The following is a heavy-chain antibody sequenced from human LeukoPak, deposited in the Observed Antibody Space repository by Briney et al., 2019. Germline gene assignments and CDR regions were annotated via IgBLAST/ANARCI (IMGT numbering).Heavy chain of an antibody. CDR2: ISSSSSYI. D-gene: IGHD6-25*01. CDR3: ARVSSHGGRIAAPEDY. J-gene: IGHJ4*02. CDR1: GFTFSNYG. Sequence: GGSLRLSCAASGFTFSNYGMHWVRQAPGKGLEWVSSISSSSSYIYYADSVKGRFTISRDNAKNSLYLQMNSLRAEDTAVYYCARVSSHGGRIAAPEDYWGQGTLVTVSS. V-gene: IGHV3-21*01.